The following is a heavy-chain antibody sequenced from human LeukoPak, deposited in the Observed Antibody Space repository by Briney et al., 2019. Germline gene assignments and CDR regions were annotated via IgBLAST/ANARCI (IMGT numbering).Heavy chain of an antibody. Sequence: SETLSLTCTVSGDSFSSHYWTWIRQPPGKGLEWIGYISYRGSTNYNPSLKSRVTISIDTSKNQFSLKLSSVTAADTAVYYCGRDALVGYFSYYYMDVWGKGTTVTVSS. J-gene: IGHJ6*03. CDR1: GDSFSSHY. CDR2: ISYRGST. V-gene: IGHV4-59*11. D-gene: IGHD2-15*01. CDR3: GRDALVGYFSYYYMDV.